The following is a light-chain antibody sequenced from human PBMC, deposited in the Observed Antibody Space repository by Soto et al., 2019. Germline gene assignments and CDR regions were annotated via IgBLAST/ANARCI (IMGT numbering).Light chain of an antibody. Sequence: QSVLTQPASVSGSPAQSITISCTGTSSDVGGYNYVSWYQHHPGKAPKLIIYEVSYRPSGVSNRFSGSKSGNTASLTISALPADDEADYYCCSYTSTSPHVFGTGTKVT. CDR1: SSDVGGYNY. CDR2: EVS. V-gene: IGLV2-14*01. CDR3: CSYTSTSPHV. J-gene: IGLJ1*01.